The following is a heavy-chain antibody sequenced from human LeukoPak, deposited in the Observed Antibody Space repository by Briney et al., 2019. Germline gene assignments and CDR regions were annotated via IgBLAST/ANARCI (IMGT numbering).Heavy chain of an antibody. Sequence: ASVKVSCKASGYTFTTHDINWVRQATGQGLEWLGWMSPNSGDTGYAQKFQGRVTITADESTSTAYMELSSLRSEDTAVYYCARGSSGWPDGYWGQGTLVTVSS. CDR1: GYTFTTHD. V-gene: IGHV1-8*01. CDR2: MSPNSGDT. J-gene: IGHJ4*02. CDR3: ARGSSGWPDGY. D-gene: IGHD6-19*01.